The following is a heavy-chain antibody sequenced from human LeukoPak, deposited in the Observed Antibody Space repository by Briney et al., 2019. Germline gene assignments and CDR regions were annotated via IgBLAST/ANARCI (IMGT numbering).Heavy chain of an antibody. J-gene: IGHJ4*02. V-gene: IGHV3-64*01. CDR3: ARDLYGGNSGGDY. CDR1: GFTFSSYA. D-gene: IGHD4-23*01. Sequence: GGSLRLSCAASGFTFSSYAMDWVRQAPGKGLEYVSAISSNGGSTYYANSVKGRFTISRDNSKNTLYLQMGSLRAEDMAVYYCARDLYGGNSGGDYWGQGTLVTVSS. CDR2: ISSNGGST.